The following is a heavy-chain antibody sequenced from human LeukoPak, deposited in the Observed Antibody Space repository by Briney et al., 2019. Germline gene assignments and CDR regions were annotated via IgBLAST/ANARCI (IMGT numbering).Heavy chain of an antibody. CDR3: ARDWGVGGRPGYMDV. Sequence: PSETLSLTCTVSGGSISSGSYYWSWIRQPAGKGLEWIGHIYTSGSTNYNPSLKSRVTILVDTSKNQVSLKLSSVTAADTAVYFCARDWGVGGRPGYMDVWGKGTTVTVSS. J-gene: IGHJ6*03. V-gene: IGHV4-61*09. CDR2: IYTSGST. CDR1: GGSISSGSYY. D-gene: IGHD6-6*01.